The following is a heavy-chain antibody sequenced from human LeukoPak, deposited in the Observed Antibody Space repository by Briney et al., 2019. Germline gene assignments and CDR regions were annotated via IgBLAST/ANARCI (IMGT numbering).Heavy chain of an antibody. V-gene: IGHV3-30*09. J-gene: IGHJ2*01. Sequence: GGSLRLSCEASGFTYRNQSVHVVRQAPGKGLEWVAVISSNVYYKYYADSVQGRFAISRDHPKNTLYLQMSSLTDEDTAVYYYARRGPTGGWYFDLWGRGTPVTVSS. D-gene: IGHD4-11*01. CDR2: ISSNVYYK. CDR3: ARRGPTGGWYFDL. CDR1: GFTYRNQS.